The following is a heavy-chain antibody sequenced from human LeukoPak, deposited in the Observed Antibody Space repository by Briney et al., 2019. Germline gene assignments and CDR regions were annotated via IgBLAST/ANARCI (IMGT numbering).Heavy chain of an antibody. V-gene: IGHV3-23*01. J-gene: IGHJ4*02. CDR2: ISTSGGST. CDR1: GFTFSGHA. Sequence: GSLRLSSAASGFTFSGHAMSWVRQAPGRGLEWVSGISTSGGSTYYGNSVKGRFAISRDNSKNMVYLQMNSLRAEDTAVYYCAKDRPGEAWFDYWGQGTLVTVSS. CDR3: AKDRPGEAWFDY. D-gene: IGHD7-27*01.